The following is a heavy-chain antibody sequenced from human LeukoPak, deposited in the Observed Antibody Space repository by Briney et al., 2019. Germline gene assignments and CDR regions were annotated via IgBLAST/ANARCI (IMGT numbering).Heavy chain of an antibody. Sequence: GGSLRLSCAASGFTFSSYAMSWVRQAPGKGLEWVSAISGSGGSTYYADPVKGRFTISRDNSKNTLYLQMNSLRAEDTAVYYCAKDLVVRGVITSAHAFDIWGQGTMVTVSS. V-gene: IGHV3-23*01. J-gene: IGHJ3*02. CDR1: GFTFSSYA. D-gene: IGHD3-10*01. CDR3: AKDLVVRGVITSAHAFDI. CDR2: ISGSGGST.